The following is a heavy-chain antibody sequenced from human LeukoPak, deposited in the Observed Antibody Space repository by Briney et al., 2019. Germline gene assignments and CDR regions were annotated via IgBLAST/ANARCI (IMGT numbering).Heavy chain of an antibody. V-gene: IGHV3-23*01. CDR2: ISGSDGST. D-gene: IGHD6-6*01. J-gene: IGHJ4*02. CDR3: AKDPYSSAYHFLDY. Sequence: GGSLRLSCAASGFTFSSSAMSWVRQAPGKGLEWVSAISGSDGSTYSADSMKGRFTISRDNSKNTLSLHMNSLRAEDTAVYYCAKDPYSSAYHFLDYWGQGTLVTVSS. CDR1: GFTFSSSA.